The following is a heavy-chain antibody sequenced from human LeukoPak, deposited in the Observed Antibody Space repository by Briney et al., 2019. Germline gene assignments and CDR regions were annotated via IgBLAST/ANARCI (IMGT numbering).Heavy chain of an antibody. J-gene: IGHJ4*02. Sequence: ASETLSLTCAVYGGSFSGYYWSWIRQPPGKGLEWIGEINHSGSTNYNPSLKSRVTISVDTSKNQFSLKLSSVTAADTAVYYCARALGFTYYYDSSGYSQPDYWGQGTLVTVSS. CDR2: INHSGST. CDR1: GGSFSGYY. CDR3: ARALGFTYYYDSSGYSQPDY. D-gene: IGHD3-22*01. V-gene: IGHV4-34*01.